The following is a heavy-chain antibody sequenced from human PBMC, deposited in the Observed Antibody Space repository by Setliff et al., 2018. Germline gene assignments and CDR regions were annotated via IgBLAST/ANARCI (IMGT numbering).Heavy chain of an antibody. J-gene: IGHJ3*01. Sequence: PSETLSLTCTVSGGSISGYYWGWIRQPPGKGLEWIGNIYTSGNTNYNLSLKSRVSISVDTSKNQFSLKLRSVTAADTAVYYCASPRLSYYDNGAFPSDAFDLWGQGTMVTVSS. CDR2: IYTSGNT. D-gene: IGHD3-22*01. CDR1: GGSISGYY. V-gene: IGHV4-4*08. CDR3: ASPRLSYYDNGAFPSDAFDL.